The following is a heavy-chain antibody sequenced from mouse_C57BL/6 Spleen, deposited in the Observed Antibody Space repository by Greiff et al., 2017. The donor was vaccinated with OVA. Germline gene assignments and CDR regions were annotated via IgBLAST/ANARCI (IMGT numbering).Heavy chain of an antibody. CDR2: IYPGDGDT. Sequence: VQLQQSGASVKISCKASGSAFSSYWMNWVKQRPGKGLEWIGQIYPGDGDTNYNGKFKGKATLTADKSSSTAYMQLSSLTSEDSAVYFCARAASNYIFDYWGQGTTLTVSS. J-gene: IGHJ2*01. CDR1: GSAFSSYW. D-gene: IGHD2-5*01. CDR3: ARAASNYIFDY. V-gene: IGHV1-80*01.